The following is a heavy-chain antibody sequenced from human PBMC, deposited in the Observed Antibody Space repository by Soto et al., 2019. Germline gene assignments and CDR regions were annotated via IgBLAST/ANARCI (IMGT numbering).Heavy chain of an antibody. D-gene: IGHD1-26*01. CDR2: IKQDGSEK. Sequence: EVQLVESGGGLVQPGGSLRLSCAASGFTFSSYWMSWVRQAPGKGLEWVANIKQDGSEKYYVDSVKGRFTISRDNAKNSLYLQMNSLRAEDTAVYYCASWGAEWELTFDSWGQGTLVTVSS. V-gene: IGHV3-7*01. CDR3: ASWGAEWELTFDS. CDR1: GFTFSSYW. J-gene: IGHJ4*02.